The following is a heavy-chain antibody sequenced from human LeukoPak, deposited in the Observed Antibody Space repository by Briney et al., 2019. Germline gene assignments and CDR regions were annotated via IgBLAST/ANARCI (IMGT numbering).Heavy chain of an antibody. CDR2: ISWNSGSI. CDR1: GLTFDDYA. V-gene: IGHV3-9*01. CDR3: AKDIDYYGMDV. Sequence: GGSLRLSCAASGLTFDDYAMHWVRHAPGKGLEWVSGISWNSGSIGYADSVKGRFTISRDNAKNSLYLQMNSLRAEDTALYYCAKDIDYYGMDVWGQGTTVTVSS. J-gene: IGHJ6*02.